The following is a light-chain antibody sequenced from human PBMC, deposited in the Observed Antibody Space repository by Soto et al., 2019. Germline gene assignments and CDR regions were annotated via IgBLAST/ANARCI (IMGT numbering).Light chain of an antibody. J-gene: IGKJ1*01. CDR3: PQNNNCPPT. CDR2: GAS. Sequence: EIVMTQSPGTLSVSPGERATLSCRASQSVGNYLAWYQQKPGQAPSLLIYGASTRATGIPARFSGSGSGTEFTLTITSLQSEDHPIYSCPQNNNCPPTFGQGTKVEI. CDR1: QSVGNY. V-gene: IGKV3-15*01.